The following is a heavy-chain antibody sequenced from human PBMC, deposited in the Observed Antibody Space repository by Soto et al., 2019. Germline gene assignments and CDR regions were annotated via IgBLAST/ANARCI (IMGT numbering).Heavy chain of an antibody. V-gene: IGHV3-23*01. CDR3: AKSGALIVVVVAATGSYFDY. J-gene: IGHJ4*02. CDR1: GFTFSSYA. D-gene: IGHD2-15*01. Sequence: EVQLLESGGGLVQPGGSLRLSCAASGFTFSSYAMSWVRQAPGKGLEWVSAISGSGGSTYYADSVKGRFTISRENSKNTLYRQTNSQRAEDRAVYYCAKSGALIVVVVAATGSYFDYWGQGTLVTVSS. CDR2: ISGSGGST.